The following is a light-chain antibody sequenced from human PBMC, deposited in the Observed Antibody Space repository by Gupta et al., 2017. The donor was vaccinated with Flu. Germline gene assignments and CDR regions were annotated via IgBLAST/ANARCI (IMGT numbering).Light chain of an antibody. J-gene: IGLJ1*01. CDR3: SSYTTSSTYV. V-gene: IGLV2-14*01. CDR1: SSDVGDYNY. Sequence: SALTQPASVSGSPGQSITISCTGTSSDVGDYNYVSWHQHHPGKAPKLMIYEVSNRPSGVSNRFSGSKSDNAASLTISGLQAEDEADYYCSSYTTSSTYVFGTGTKVTVL. CDR2: EVS.